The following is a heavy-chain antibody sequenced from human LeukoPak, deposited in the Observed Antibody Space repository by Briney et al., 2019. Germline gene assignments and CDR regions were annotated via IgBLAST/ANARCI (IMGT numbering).Heavy chain of an antibody. CDR3: ARGGRPGNYQFALDY. CDR1: GFTFSDHY. Sequence: GGSLRLSCAASGFTFSDHYMDWVRQAPGKGLEWVGRIRNKANSYTTEYAASVKGRFTISRDDSKNSLYLQIHSLKTDDTAVYYCARGGRPGNYQFALDYWGQGTLVTVSS. CDR2: IRNKANSYTT. J-gene: IGHJ4*02. V-gene: IGHV3-72*01. D-gene: IGHD1-7*01.